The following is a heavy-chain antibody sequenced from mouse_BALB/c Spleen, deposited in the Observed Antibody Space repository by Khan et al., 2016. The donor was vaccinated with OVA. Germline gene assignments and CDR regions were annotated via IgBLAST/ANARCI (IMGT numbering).Heavy chain of an antibody. CDR1: GYTFTSYW. V-gene: IGHV1-87*01. CDR2: IYPGIGDT. D-gene: IGHD2-3*01. J-gene: IGHJ1*01. Sequence: VKLMESGAELARPGASVKLSCKASGYTFTSYWMQWVKQRPGQGLEWIGAIYPGIGDTRYTQKFRGKATLTADKSSTTAYMQLSSLASEDSAVYYCARTGGTYDGYFGYFDVWGAGTTVTVSP. CDR3: ARTGGTYDGYFGYFDV.